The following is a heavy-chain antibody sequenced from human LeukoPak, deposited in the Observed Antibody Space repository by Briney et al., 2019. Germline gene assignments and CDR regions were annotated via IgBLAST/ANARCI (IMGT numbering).Heavy chain of an antibody. CDR1: GYTFTSYY. D-gene: IGHD3-10*01. J-gene: IGHJ4*02. CDR2: LHPSGGST. CDR3: VRELSGGYFDY. Sequence: ASVKVSCKASGYTFTSYYMHWVRQAPGQGLEWMGILHPSGGSTNYPQNLRGRVSMTRDTSTSTVYMELSSLRSEDTAVYYCVRELSGGYFDYWGQGTLVTVSS. V-gene: IGHV1-46*01.